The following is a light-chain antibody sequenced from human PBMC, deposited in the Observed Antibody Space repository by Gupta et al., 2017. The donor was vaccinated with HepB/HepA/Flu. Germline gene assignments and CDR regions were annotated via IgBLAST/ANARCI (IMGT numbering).Light chain of an antibody. V-gene: IGKV3-15*01. J-gene: IGKJ4*01. CDR1: QSLSSN. Sequence: EIVMTQSPDTLSVSPGDRVTLSCRASQSLSSNLAWYQQKPGQAPRLLISGASTRATGIPDRFSGSGSGTEFTLTISSLQSEDFAVYYCQQYNCWPLTFGGGTKVEIK. CDR3: QQYNCWPLT. CDR2: GAS.